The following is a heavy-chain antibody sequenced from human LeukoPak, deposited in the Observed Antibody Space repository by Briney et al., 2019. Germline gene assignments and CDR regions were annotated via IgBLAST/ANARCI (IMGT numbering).Heavy chain of an antibody. Sequence: GGSLRLSCVASGFTFSSYAMSWVRQAPGKGLEWVSAISGSGGSTYYADSVKGRFTISRDNSKNTLYLQMNSLRAEDTAVYYCAKDYCSSTSCYENWFDPWGQGTLVTVSS. J-gene: IGHJ5*02. CDR3: AKDYCSSTSCYENWFDP. CDR2: ISGSGGST. CDR1: GFTFSSYA. D-gene: IGHD2-2*01. V-gene: IGHV3-23*01.